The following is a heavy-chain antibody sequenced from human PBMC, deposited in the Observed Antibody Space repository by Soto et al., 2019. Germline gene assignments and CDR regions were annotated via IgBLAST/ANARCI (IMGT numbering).Heavy chain of an antibody. CDR1: GGSISSSSYY. D-gene: IGHD3-10*01. CDR3: ARRFGERYY. CDR2: IYYSGST. J-gene: IGHJ4*02. V-gene: IGHV4-39*01. Sequence: KPSETLSLTCTVSGGSISSSSYYWGWIRQPPGKGLEWIGSIYYSGSTYYNPSLKSRVTISVDTSKNQFSLKLSSVTAADTAVYYCARRFGERYYWGQGTLVTVSS.